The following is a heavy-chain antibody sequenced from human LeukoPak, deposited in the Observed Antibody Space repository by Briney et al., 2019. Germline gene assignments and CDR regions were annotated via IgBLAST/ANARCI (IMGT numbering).Heavy chain of an antibody. Sequence: SETLSLTCTVSGGSISSYYWSWIRQPPGKGLEWIGYIYYSGSTNYNPSLKSRVTISVDTSKNQFSLKLSSVTAADTAVYYCARGVAAPNRVNFDYWGQGTLVTVSS. CDR1: GGSISSYY. V-gene: IGHV4-59*01. CDR2: IYYSGST. CDR3: ARGVAAPNRVNFDY. D-gene: IGHD6-13*01. J-gene: IGHJ4*02.